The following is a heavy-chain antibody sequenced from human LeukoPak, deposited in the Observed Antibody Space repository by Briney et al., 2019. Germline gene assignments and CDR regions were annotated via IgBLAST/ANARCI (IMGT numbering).Heavy chain of an antibody. Sequence: GGSLRLSCAASGFTFSSYGMHWVRQAPGKGLEWVAFIRYDGSNKYYVDSVKGRFTISRDNSKNTLYLQMNSLRAEDTALYYCARDRPAKGGSYCSSTSCSDAFDIWGQGTMVTVPS. CDR2: IRYDGSNK. D-gene: IGHD2-2*01. J-gene: IGHJ3*02. V-gene: IGHV3-30*02. CDR3: ARDRPAKGGSYCSSTSCSDAFDI. CDR1: GFTFSSYG.